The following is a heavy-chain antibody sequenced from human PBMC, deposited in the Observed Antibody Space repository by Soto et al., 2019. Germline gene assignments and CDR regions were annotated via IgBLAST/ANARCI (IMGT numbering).Heavy chain of an antibody. V-gene: IGHV4-39*07. J-gene: IGHJ4*02. CDR3: ARDRYYYDSSGFLG. D-gene: IGHD3-22*01. CDR2: IYHSGST. CDR1: GGSIGSSSYY. Sequence: TVSGGSIGSSSYYWGWNSKPPGKGLEWIGSIYHSGSTNYNPSLKSRVTISVDKSKNQFSLKLSSVTAADTAVYYCARDRYYYDSSGFLGWGQGTLVTVSS.